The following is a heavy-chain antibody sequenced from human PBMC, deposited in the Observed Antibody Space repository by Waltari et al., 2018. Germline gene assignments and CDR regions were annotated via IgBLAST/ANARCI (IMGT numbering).Heavy chain of an antibody. CDR3: ASKMDGDYDPFDY. Sequence: QVQLVQSGAEVKKPGSSVKVSCKASGGTFSSYAIRWVRQAPGQGLEWMGGIIPILGIANYAQKFQGRVTITADESTSTAYMELSSLRSEDTAVYYCASKMDGDYDPFDYWGQGTLVTVSS. J-gene: IGHJ4*02. V-gene: IGHV1-69*04. CDR2: IIPILGIA. D-gene: IGHD4-17*01. CDR1: GGTFSSYA.